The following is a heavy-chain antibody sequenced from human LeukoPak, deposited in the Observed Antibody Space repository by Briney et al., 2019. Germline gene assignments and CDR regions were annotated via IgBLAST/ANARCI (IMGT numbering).Heavy chain of an antibody. D-gene: IGHD3-22*01. J-gene: IGHJ4*02. Sequence: SETLSLTCTVSRGSISSYYWSWIRQPPGKGLEWIGYVYYTGSTNYNLSLKSRVTISVDTSKNQFSLKLSSVTAADTAVYFCAGGGDSGGYYYPMFDYWGQGILVTVSS. V-gene: IGHV4-59*01. CDR1: RGSISSYY. CDR3: AGGGDSGGYYYPMFDY. CDR2: VYYTGST.